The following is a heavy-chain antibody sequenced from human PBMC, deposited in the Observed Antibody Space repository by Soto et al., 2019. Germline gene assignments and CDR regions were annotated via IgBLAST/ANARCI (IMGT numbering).Heavy chain of an antibody. CDR3: ARSDCSGGTCYRGYDAFDV. CDR1: GFPFNIFG. J-gene: IGHJ3*01. D-gene: IGHD2-15*01. V-gene: IGHV3-33*01. Sequence: QVQLVESGGGVVQPGRSLRLSCAASGFPFNIFGIHWVRQAPGEGLERVAVIWFDGSKEYYGGSVRGRFTVSRDNSKNTEYRQMNSMRGDDTAIYFCARSDCSGGTCYRGYDAFDVWGQRTMVTVS. CDR2: IWFDGSKE.